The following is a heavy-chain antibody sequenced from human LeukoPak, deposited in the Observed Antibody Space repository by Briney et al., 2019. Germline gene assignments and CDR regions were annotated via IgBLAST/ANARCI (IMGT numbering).Heavy chain of an antibody. J-gene: IGHJ4*02. V-gene: IGHV3-30*18. Sequence: PGGSLRLSCAASGFTFSSYCMHWVRQAPGKGLEWVAVISYDGSNKYYADSVKGRFTISRDNSKNTLYLQMNSLRAEDTAVYYCAKEIVVVITRELFIDYWGQGTLVTVSS. CDR2: ISYDGSNK. D-gene: IGHD3-22*01. CDR3: AKEIVVVITRELFIDY. CDR1: GFTFSSYC.